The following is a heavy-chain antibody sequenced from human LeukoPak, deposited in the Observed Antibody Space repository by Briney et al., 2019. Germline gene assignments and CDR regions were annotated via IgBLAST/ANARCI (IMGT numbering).Heavy chain of an antibody. CDR1: GGTFSSYA. Sequence: SVKVSCKASGGTFSSYAISWVRQAPGQGLEWMGGIIPIFGTANYAQKFQGRVTITTDEPTSTAYMELSSLRSEDTAVYYCARVLGQQLVRGWFDPWGQGTLVTVSS. D-gene: IGHD6-13*01. CDR3: ARVLGQQLVRGWFDP. J-gene: IGHJ5*02. CDR2: IIPIFGTA. V-gene: IGHV1-69*05.